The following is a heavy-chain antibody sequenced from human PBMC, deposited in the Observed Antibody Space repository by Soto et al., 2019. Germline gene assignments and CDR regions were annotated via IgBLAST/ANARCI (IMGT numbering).Heavy chain of an antibody. CDR1: GGTSRSLS. J-gene: IGHJ5*02. D-gene: IGHD2-15*01. CDR2: ITPLFGIP. V-gene: IGHV1-69*17. CDR3: ARDTHSAGGWFDT. Sequence: QVQLVQSGAEVKKPGSSVKVSCKASGGTSRSLSITWVRQAPGQGLEWMGGITPLFGIPNYPQKFQGRLTITADNSTGTAYLELSSLRSEDTAVYYCARDTHSAGGWFDTWGRGTLVTVSS.